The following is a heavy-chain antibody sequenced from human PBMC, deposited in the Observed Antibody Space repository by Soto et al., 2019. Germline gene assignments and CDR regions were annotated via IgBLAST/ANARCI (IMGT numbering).Heavy chain of an antibody. CDR3: ARDKLGYYYDSSGYFERKNWFDP. CDR1: GYTFTSYY. Sequence: VASVKVSCKASGYTFTSYYMHWVRQAPGQGLEWMGIINPSGGSTSYAQKFQGRVTMTRDTSTSTVYMELSSLRSEDTAVYYCARDKLGYYYDSSGYFERKNWFDPWGQGTLVTVSS. D-gene: IGHD3-22*01. V-gene: IGHV1-46*01. J-gene: IGHJ5*02. CDR2: INPSGGST.